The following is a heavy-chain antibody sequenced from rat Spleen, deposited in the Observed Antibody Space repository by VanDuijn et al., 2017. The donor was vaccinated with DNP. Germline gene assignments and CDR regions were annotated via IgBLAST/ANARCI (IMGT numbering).Heavy chain of an antibody. J-gene: IGHJ2*01. V-gene: IGHV2-32*01. CDR1: GFSLTSYN. CDR2: MWSDGDT. Sequence: QVQLKESGPGLVQPSQTLSLTCTVSGFSLTSYNVHWVRQPPGKGLEWMGVMWSDGDTSYNSTLKSRLSVSRDTSKSQVFLKMNSLQTEDTATYYCARAYYGYKAYFDYWGQGVMVTVSS. CDR3: ARAYYGYKAYFDY. D-gene: IGHD1-9*01.